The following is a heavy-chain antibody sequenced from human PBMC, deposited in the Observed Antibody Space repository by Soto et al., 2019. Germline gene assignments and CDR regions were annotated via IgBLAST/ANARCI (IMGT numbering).Heavy chain of an antibody. CDR3: ARGISAFDL. V-gene: IGHV3-33*01. Sequence: QVQLVESGGGVVQPGRSLRLSCAASGFTFSSYGMHWVRQAPGKGLEWVAVIWYDGSNKYYADSMKGRFTISRDNSKNTLFLQMNSLRAEDTAVYYCARGISAFDLWGQGTMVTVSS. CDR1: GFTFSSYG. D-gene: IGHD3-3*02. CDR2: IWYDGSNK. J-gene: IGHJ3*01.